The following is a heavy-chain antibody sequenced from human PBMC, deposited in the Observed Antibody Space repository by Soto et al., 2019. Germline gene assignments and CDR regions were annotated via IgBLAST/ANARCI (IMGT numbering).Heavy chain of an antibody. J-gene: IGHJ4*02. Sequence: PSETPSLTFTVPDGSISSYYWSWIRQPPGKGLEWIGYIYYSGSTNYNPSLKSRVTISVDTSKNQFSLKLSSVTAADTAVYYCARGRYSSRSNPFDYWGKGTLATVAS. V-gene: IGHV4-59*01. CDR2: IYYSGST. CDR1: DGSISSYY. D-gene: IGHD6-13*01. CDR3: ARGRYSSRSNPFDY.